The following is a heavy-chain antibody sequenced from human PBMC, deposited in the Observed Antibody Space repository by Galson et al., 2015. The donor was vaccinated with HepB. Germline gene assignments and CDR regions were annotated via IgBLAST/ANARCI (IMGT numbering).Heavy chain of an antibody. CDR3: ARVRRYSYGYFDY. V-gene: IGHV3-48*03. D-gene: IGHD5-18*01. CDR1: GFTFSRYE. Sequence: SLRLSCAASGFTFSRYEMNWVRQAPGKGLEWVSYISSSGSTMYYADSVKGRFTISRDNAKNSLYLQMNSLRAEDTAVYYCARVRRYSYGYFDYWGQGTLVTVSS. CDR2: ISSSGSTM. J-gene: IGHJ4*02.